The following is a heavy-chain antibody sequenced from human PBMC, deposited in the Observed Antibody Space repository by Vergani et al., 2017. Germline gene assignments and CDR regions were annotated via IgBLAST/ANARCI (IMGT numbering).Heavy chain of an antibody. CDR3: AKDAGWSSSWKGDY. D-gene: IGHD6-13*01. V-gene: IGHV3-23*01. J-gene: IGHJ4*02. CDR2: ISGRGGST. CDR1: GFTFRSYA. Sequence: EVQLLESGGGLVQPGGSLRLSCAAFGFTFRSYAMSWVRQAPGKGLEWVSAISGRGGSTYYADSVKGRFTISRDNSKNTLYLQMNSLRAEDTAVYYCAKDAGWSSSWKGDYWGQGTLVTVSS.